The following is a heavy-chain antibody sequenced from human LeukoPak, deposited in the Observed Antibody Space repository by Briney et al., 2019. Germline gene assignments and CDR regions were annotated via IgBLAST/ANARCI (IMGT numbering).Heavy chain of an antibody. CDR2: IYYSGST. D-gene: IGHD1-26*01. CDR3: ARDMGGSYSGRYYYYGMDV. V-gene: IGHV4-39*07. Sequence: SETLSLTCTVSGGSISRSSYYWGWIRQPPGKGLEWIGRIYYSGSTHYNPSLRSRVTMSVDTSKNQFSLKLSSVTAADTAVYYCARDMGGSYSGRYYYYGMDVWGQGTTVTVSS. CDR1: GGSISRSSYY. J-gene: IGHJ6*02.